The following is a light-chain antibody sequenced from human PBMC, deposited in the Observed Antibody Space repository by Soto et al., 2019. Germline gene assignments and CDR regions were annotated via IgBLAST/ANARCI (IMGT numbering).Light chain of an antibody. V-gene: IGKV1-39*01. CDR2: DES. CDR1: QSIAGY. J-gene: IGKJ4*01. Sequence: DIQMTQSPSSLSASVGDRVTITCRASQSIAGYLKWHQQKPGKAPKVLISDESTLQSGVPSRFDGSGSGTDFTFTISSLQPEDSETDFCQQSYTVPLTFGGGTKVEIK. CDR3: QQSYTVPLT.